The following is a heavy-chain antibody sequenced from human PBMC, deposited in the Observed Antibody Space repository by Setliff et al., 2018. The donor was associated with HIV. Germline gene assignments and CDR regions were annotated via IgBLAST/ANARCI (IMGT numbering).Heavy chain of an antibody. J-gene: IGHJ4*02. D-gene: IGHD3-3*01. CDR3: MRGRSITIFGVAYFDF. V-gene: IGHV4-38-2*01. Sequence: SETLSLTCAVSGYSISTAYYWGWIRQPPGKGLEWIGSVYHSGTTYYNPSLKSRVTISVDMSNNQFSLKATSVTAADTAVYYCMRGRSITIFGVAYFDFWGQGTQVTVSS. CDR1: GYSISTAYY. CDR2: VYHSGTT.